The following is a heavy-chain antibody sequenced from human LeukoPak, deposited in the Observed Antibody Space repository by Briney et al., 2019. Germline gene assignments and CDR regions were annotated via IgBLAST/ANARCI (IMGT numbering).Heavy chain of an antibody. D-gene: IGHD4-17*01. CDR2: ISAYNGNT. J-gene: IGHJ5*02. CDR3: ARPPERPYYGDYEMGS. V-gene: IGHV1-18*01. Sequence: ASVKVSCKASGYTFTSYGISWVRQAPGQGLEWMGWISAYNGNTNYAQKLQGRVTMTTDTSTSTAYMELRSLRSDDTAVYYCARPPERPYYGDYEMGSWGQGTLVTVSS. CDR1: GYTFTSYG.